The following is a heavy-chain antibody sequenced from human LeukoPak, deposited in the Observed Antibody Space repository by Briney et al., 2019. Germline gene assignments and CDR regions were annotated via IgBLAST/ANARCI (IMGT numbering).Heavy chain of an antibody. D-gene: IGHD2-15*01. CDR1: GGSISTYY. CDR3: ARLRGCSGGSCYIWFDP. CDR2: IYYSGST. J-gene: IGHJ5*02. V-gene: IGHV4-59*01. Sequence: PSETLSLTCTVSGGSISTYYWSWIRQPPGKGLEWIGYIYYSGSTNYNPSLKSRVTISVDTSKNQFSLNLSSVTAADTAVYYCARLRGCSGGSCYIWFDPWGQGTLVTVSS.